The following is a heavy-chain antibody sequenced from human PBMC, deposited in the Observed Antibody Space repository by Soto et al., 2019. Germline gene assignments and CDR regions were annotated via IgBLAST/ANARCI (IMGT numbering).Heavy chain of an antibody. Sequence: EVQLVESGGGLVQPGGPLDLSWEASEFTFRTYWRTWVRQPPGKGLEWVAKRDQDGSETYYVDSVRGRFTVSRDNAKNSLYLQMNSLRVEDTAVYYCVCGGNFFIYWGQGTLVTVSP. CDR3: VCGGNFFIY. D-gene: IGHD3-16*01. CDR1: EFTFRTYW. J-gene: IGHJ4*02. CDR2: RDQDGSET. V-gene: IGHV3-7*01.